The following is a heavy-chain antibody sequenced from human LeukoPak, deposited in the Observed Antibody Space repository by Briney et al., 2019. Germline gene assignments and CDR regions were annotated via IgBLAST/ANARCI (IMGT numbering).Heavy chain of an antibody. CDR3: ARGTASSAFDS. CDR1: GGSISSYH. CDR2: IYSSGST. J-gene: IGHJ3*02. D-gene: IGHD3-10*01. Sequence: SETLSLTCTVSGGSISSYHWSWIRQPAGKGLEWIGRIYSSGSTNYNPSLKSRVTMSVDTSKNQFSLKLSSVTAADTAVYYCARGTASSAFDSWGQGTMVTVSS. V-gene: IGHV4-4*07.